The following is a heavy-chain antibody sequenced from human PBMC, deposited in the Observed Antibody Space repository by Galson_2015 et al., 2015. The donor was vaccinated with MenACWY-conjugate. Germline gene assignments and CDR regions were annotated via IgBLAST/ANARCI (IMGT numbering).Heavy chain of an antibody. D-gene: IGHD1-26*01. CDR2: INPGGSST. CDR3: AKSRGASFYFDS. J-gene: IGHJ4*02. Sequence: INPGGSSTTYADSVKDRFTISRDNAKDTLYSQMNSLRPEDTAVFYCAKSRGASFYFDSWGQGTLVTVSS. V-gene: IGHV3-74*01.